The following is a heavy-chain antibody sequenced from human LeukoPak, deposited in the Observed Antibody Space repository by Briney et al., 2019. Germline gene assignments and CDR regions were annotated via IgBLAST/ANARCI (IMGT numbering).Heavy chain of an antibody. V-gene: IGHV3-33*08. J-gene: IGHJ3*02. CDR1: GFTFSNYG. D-gene: IGHD5-18*01. Sequence: GGSLRLSCAGSGFTFSNYGMHWVRQAPGKGLEWVAVIWYDGSNKYYADSVKGRFTISRDNSKNTLYLQMNSLRAEDTAVYYCARGVDTAMVSAFDIWGQGTMVTVSS. CDR3: ARGVDTAMVSAFDI. CDR2: IWYDGSNK.